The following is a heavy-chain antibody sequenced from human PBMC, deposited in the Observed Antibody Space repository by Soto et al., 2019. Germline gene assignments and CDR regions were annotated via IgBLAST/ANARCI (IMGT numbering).Heavy chain of an antibody. V-gene: IGHV1-3*01. CDR2: INAGNGNT. CDR3: ARDRFDCSGGSCYYYYYGMDV. Sequence: WASVKVSCKASGYTFTSYAMHWVRQAPGQRLEWMGWINAGNGNTKYSQKFQGRVTITRDTSASTAYMELSSLRSEDTAVYYCARDRFDCSGGSCYYYYYGMDVWGQGTTVTVSS. CDR1: GYTFTSYA. D-gene: IGHD2-15*01. J-gene: IGHJ6*02.